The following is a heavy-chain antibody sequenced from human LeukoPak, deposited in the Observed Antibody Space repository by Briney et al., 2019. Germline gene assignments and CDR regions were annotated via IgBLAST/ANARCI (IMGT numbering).Heavy chain of an antibody. D-gene: IGHD4-17*01. J-gene: IGHJ5*02. CDR1: GGSISSSNW. V-gene: IGHV4-4*02. Sequence: SETLSLTCAVSGGSISSSNWWSWVRQPPGKGLEWIGEIYHSGSTNYNPSLKSRVTISVDKSKNQFSLKLSSVTAADTAVYYCARDPHDYGDYWRWFDPWGQGTLVTVSS. CDR2: IYHSGST. CDR3: ARDPHDYGDYWRWFDP.